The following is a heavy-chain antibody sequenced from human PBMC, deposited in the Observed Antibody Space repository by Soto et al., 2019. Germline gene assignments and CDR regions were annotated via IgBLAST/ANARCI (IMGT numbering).Heavy chain of an antibody. CDR3: ARGNIAASGTKFDP. J-gene: IGHJ5*02. D-gene: IGHD6-13*01. V-gene: IGHV4-61*01. Sequence: QVQLQESGPGLVKPSETLSLTCTVSGDSVTSRSYYWTWVRQPPGKGLEWIGYIYYSGNINYNPSLKSRFTISVDTSTNQFSLKLTSVTAADTAIYYCARGNIAASGTKFDPWGQGSLVTVSS. CDR1: GDSVTSRSYY. CDR2: IYYSGNI.